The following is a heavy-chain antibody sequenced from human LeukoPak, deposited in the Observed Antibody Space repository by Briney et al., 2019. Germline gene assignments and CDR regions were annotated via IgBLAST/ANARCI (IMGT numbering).Heavy chain of an antibody. CDR3: AKDRDGDGWDYYYYMDV. CDR2: ISDTGNT. V-gene: IGHV3-23*01. D-gene: IGHD5-24*01. Sequence: GGSLRLSCAASGFTLSSYAMSWVRQAPGKGLEWVSAISDTGNTYHADSVKGRFTISRDSSKNTLFLQMNRLRPEDAAVYYCAKDRDGDGWDYYYYMDVWGKGTTVTISS. J-gene: IGHJ6*03. CDR1: GFTLSSYA.